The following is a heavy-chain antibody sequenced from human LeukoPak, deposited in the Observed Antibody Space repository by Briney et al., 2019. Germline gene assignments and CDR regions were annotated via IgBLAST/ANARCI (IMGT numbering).Heavy chain of an antibody. V-gene: IGHV3-30*04. D-gene: IGHD5-24*01. Sequence: LSGTSLSLSCAASGFTFISYAIHWVRQAPGKGLEWVAVISFHGTDSFYADSVKGRFTISRDNSKNTLYLQMNSLRADDTAVYYCAKSGYNRFDYWGQGTLVTVSS. CDR3: AKSGYNRFDY. CDR2: ISFHGTDS. CDR1: GFTFISYA. J-gene: IGHJ4*02.